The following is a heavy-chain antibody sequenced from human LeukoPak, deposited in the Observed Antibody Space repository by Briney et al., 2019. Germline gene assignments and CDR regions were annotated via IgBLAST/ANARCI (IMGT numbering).Heavy chain of an antibody. J-gene: IGHJ3*02. V-gene: IGHV3-21*01. CDR2: ISSSSSYI. D-gene: IGHD2-2*01. CDR1: GFTFSSYA. CDR3: ARDRSTGWPDAFDI. Sequence: GSLRLSCAASGFTFSSYAMRWVRQAPGKGLEWVSSISSSSSYIYYADSVKGRFTISRDNAKNSLYLQMNSLRAEDTAVYYCARDRSTGWPDAFDIWGQGTMVTVSS.